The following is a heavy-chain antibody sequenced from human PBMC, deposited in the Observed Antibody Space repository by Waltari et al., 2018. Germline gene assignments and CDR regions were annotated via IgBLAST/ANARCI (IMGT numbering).Heavy chain of an antibody. CDR1: GYTFTGYY. J-gene: IGHJ4*02. V-gene: IGHV1-2*06. CDR2: INPNSGIT. CDR3: ARGGDYDFWSGPSAY. Sequence: QVQLVQSGAEVKKPGASVKVSCKASGYTFTGYYMHWVRQAPGQGLEWMGRINPNSGITNYAQKFRGRVTMTRDTSISTAYMELSRLRSDDTAVYYCARGGDYDFWSGPSAYWGQGTLVTVSS. D-gene: IGHD3-3*01.